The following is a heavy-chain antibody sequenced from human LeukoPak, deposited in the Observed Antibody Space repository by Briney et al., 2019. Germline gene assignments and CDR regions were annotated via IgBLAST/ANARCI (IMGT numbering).Heavy chain of an antibody. CDR1: GFTFSSYW. CDR2: INSDGSST. J-gene: IGHJ4*02. Sequence: GGSLRLSCAASGFTFSSYWMHWVRQAPGKGLVWVSRINSDGSSTSYADSVKGRFTISRDNAKNTLYLQMNSLRAEDTAVYYCARGMYSSSWYATLDYWGQGTLVTVSS. D-gene: IGHD6-13*01. V-gene: IGHV3-74*01. CDR3: ARGMYSSSWYATLDY.